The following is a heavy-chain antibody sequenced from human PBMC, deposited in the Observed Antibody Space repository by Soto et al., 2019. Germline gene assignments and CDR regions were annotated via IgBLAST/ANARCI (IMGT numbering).Heavy chain of an antibody. V-gene: IGHV1-8*01. CDR2: MNPNSGNT. D-gene: IGHD6-6*01. CDR3: ARGAATEYSTPYYYYYYYMDV. CDR1: GYTFTSYD. Sequence: ASVKVSCKASGYTFTSYDINWVRQATGQGLEWMGWMNPNSGNTGYAQKFQGRVTMTRNTSISTAYMELSSLRSEDTAVYYCARGAATEYSTPYYYYYYYMDVWGKGTTVTVSS. J-gene: IGHJ6*03.